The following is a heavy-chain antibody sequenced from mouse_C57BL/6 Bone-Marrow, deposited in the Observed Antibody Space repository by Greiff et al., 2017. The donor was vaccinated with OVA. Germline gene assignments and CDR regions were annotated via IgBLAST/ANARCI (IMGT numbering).Heavy chain of an antibody. V-gene: IGHV1-69*01. Sequence: QVQLQQSGAELVMPGASVKLSCKASGYTFTSYWMHWVKQRPGQGLEWIGEIDPSDSYTNYNQKFKGKSTLTVDKTSSTAYMQLSNLTSEDSAVYYCARKDYWGQGTTLTVSS. CDR2: IDPSDSYT. J-gene: IGHJ2*01. CDR1: GYTFTSYW. CDR3: ARKDY.